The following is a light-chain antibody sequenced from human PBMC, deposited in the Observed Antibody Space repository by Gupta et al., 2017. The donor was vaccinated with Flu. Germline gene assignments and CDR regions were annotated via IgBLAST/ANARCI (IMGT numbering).Light chain of an antibody. V-gene: IGKV1-33*01. CDR1: QDISNY. CDR3: PQYDKLPNS. J-gene: IGKJ2*03. Sequence: QITQSPSSLSASVGDRVTITCPASQDISNYLNWYQPKPGKAPKRLIYDASNLETGGPARCSGSGSGTDWTCTSSSLQAEDIETDARPQYDKLPNSCGQGTKLEIK. CDR2: DAS.